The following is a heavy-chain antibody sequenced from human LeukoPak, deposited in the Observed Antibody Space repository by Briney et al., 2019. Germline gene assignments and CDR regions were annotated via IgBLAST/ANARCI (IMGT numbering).Heavy chain of an antibody. J-gene: IGHJ4*02. V-gene: IGHV3-23*01. Sequence: PGGSLRLSCAASGFTFSTYGITWVRQAPGKGLEWVSTISGRGGSTYYADSVKGRFTISRDNSNNTLCLQMNSLRAEDTAVYYFPKVVNDGYSDYWGQGTLVTVSS. CDR3: PKVVNDGYSDY. D-gene: IGHD5-24*01. CDR1: GFTFSTYG. CDR2: ISGRGGST.